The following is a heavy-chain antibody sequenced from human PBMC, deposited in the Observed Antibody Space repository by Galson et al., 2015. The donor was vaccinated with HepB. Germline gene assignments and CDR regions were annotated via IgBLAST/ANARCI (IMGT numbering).Heavy chain of an antibody. CDR1: GFTFSSYA. CDR2: ISYDGSNK. J-gene: IGHJ6*02. Sequence: SLRLSCAASGFTFSSYAMHWVRQAPGKGLEWVAVISYDGSNKYYADSVKGRFTISRDNSKNTLYLQMNSLRAEDTAVYYCARDRYYYYYYGMDVWGQGTTVTVSS. V-gene: IGHV3-30-3*01. CDR3: ARDRYYYYYYGMDV.